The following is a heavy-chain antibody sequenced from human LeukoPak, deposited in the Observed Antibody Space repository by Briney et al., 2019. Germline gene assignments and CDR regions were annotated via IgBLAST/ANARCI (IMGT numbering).Heavy chain of an antibody. J-gene: IGHJ4*02. V-gene: IGHV3-66*01. CDR1: GFTVSSNY. CDR3: ARAWSGTQYYFDY. D-gene: IGHD3-3*01. CDR2: IYSGGST. Sequence: GGSLRLSCAASGFTVSSNYMSWVRQAPGKGLEWVSIIYSGGSTYYADSVKGRFTISRDNSKNTLYLQINSLRAEDTAVYYCARAWSGTQYYFDYWGQGTLVTVSS.